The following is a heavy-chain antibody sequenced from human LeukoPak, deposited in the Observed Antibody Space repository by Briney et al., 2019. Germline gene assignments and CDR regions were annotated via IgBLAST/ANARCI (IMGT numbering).Heavy chain of an antibody. D-gene: IGHD4-17*01. CDR3: ARDRPMTTVTTTGTTYYYYYYMDV. CDR1: GFTFSSYE. Sequence: GGSLRLSCAASGFTFSSYEMNWVRQAPGKGLEWVSYISSSGSTIYYADSVKGRFTISRDNAKNSLYLQMNSLRAEHTAVYYCARDRPMTTVTTTGTTYYYYYYMDVWGKGTTVTVSS. V-gene: IGHV3-48*03. CDR2: ISSSGSTI. J-gene: IGHJ6*03.